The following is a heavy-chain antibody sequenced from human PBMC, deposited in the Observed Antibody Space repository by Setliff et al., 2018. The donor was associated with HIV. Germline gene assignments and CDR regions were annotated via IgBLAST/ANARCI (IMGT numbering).Heavy chain of an antibody. V-gene: IGHV3-7*04. J-gene: IGHJ3*02. D-gene: IGHD5-18*01. CDR1: GFSFNNYW. CDR3: ARDDSNGNTDAFDI. CDR2: IKQDGSKA. Sequence: GGSLRLSCVASGFSFNNYWMSWVRQAPGKGLEWVADIKQDGSKAYYMDSVKGRFTISRDNPKNSLYLQMTSLRAEDTAVYYCARDDSNGNTDAFDIWGQGTTVTVSS.